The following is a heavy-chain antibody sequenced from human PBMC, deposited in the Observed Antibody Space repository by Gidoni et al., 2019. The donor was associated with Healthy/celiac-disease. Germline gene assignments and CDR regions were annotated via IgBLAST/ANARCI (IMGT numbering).Heavy chain of an antibody. Sequence: EVQLVESGGGLVKPGGSLRLSCAASGFTFSSYSMTWVRQAPGKGLEWVSSISSSSSYIYYADSVKGRFTISRDNAKNSLYLQMNSLRAEDTAVYYCARDGSSGWYWVYWGQGTLVTVSS. CDR2: ISSSSSYI. V-gene: IGHV3-21*01. CDR3: ARDGSSGWYWVY. D-gene: IGHD6-19*01. CDR1: GFTFSSYS. J-gene: IGHJ4*02.